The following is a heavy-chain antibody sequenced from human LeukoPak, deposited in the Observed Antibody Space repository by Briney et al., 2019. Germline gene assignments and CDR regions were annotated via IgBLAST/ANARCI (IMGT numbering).Heavy chain of an antibody. CDR2: ISGTGGTT. CDR1: GFTFNNYA. Sequence: QPGGSLRLSCAASGFTFNNYAMTWVRQAPGKGLEWVSAISGTGGTTYYADSVKGRFTISRDNSKNTLYLQMNTLTAEDTAIYYCSKGRSMLGELSGDYWGQGTLVTVSS. CDR3: SKGRSMLGELSGDY. V-gene: IGHV3-23*01. J-gene: IGHJ4*02. D-gene: IGHD3-10*02.